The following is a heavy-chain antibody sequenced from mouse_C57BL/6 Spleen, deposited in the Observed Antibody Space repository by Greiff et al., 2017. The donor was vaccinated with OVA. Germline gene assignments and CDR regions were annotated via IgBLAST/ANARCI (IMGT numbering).Heavy chain of an antibody. CDR1: EYEFPSHD. D-gene: IGHD1-1*01. V-gene: IGHV5-2*01. CDR2: INSYGGST. J-gene: IGHJ1*03. CDR3: AKAYGSSPSYWYFDV. Sequence: EVKVVESGGGLVQPGESLKLSCESNEYEFPSHDMSWVRKTPEKRLELVAAINSYGGSTYYPDTMERRFIISRDNTKKTLYLQMSSLRSEDTALYYCAKAYGSSPSYWYFDVWGTGTTVTVSS.